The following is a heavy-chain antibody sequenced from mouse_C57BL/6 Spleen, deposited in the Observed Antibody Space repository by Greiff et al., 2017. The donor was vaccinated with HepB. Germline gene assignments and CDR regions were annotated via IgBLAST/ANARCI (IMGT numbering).Heavy chain of an antibody. CDR1: GYTFTSYW. CDR3: ARLECTMVTPYDMDY. J-gene: IGHJ4*01. V-gene: IGHV1-55*01. Sequence: VQLQQPGAELVKPGASVKMSCKASGYTFTSYWITWVKQRPGQGLEWIGDIYPGSGSTNYNEKFKSKATLTVDTSSSTAYLQLSSLTSEDSAVYYCARLECTMVTPYDMDYWGQGTSVTVSS. D-gene: IGHD2-2*01. CDR2: IYPGSGST.